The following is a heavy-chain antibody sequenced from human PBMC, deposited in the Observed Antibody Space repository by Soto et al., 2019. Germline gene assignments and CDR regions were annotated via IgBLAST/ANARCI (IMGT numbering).Heavy chain of an antibody. CDR1: GFTFSSYA. CDR2: ISGSGDST. D-gene: IGHD1-26*01. V-gene: IGHV3-23*01. Sequence: EVQLLESGGGLAQPGGSLRLSCAASGFTFSSYAMRWVRQAPGKGLEWVSAISGSGDSTYYADSVKGRFTISRDNSKNTVYLQMNSLRGEDTAVYYCARRGSGSYYDYWGQGTLVTVSS. J-gene: IGHJ4*02. CDR3: ARRGSGSYYDY.